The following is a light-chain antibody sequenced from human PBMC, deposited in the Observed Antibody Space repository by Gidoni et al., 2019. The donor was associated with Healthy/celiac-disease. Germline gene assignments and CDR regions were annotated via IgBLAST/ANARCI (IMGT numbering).Light chain of an antibody. Sequence: QSVLTQPPSGAGAPGQSVTSPCPGSSSNIGAVYDVHWYQQLPGTAPKLLIYGNSHRPSGVPDRFSGSTSGTSASLAITGLQAEDEADYYCQSYDSSLSGYVFGTGTKVTVL. CDR3: QSYDSSLSGYV. CDR2: GNS. CDR1: SSNIGAVYD. J-gene: IGLJ1*01. V-gene: IGLV1-40*01.